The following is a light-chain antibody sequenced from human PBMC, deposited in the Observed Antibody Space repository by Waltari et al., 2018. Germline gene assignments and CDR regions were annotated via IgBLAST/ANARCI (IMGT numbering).Light chain of an antibody. Sequence: IVMTQSPATLSVSPGERVPLPCRASQSVSGNLAWYQQKPGQAPRRLMYGASTRAAGVPTRFSGSGSGTEFTVTISSLQSEDFAVYYCQQYNDWPQTFGQGTKLETK. CDR2: GAS. CDR3: QQYNDWPQT. V-gene: IGKV3-15*01. CDR1: QSVSGN. J-gene: IGKJ2*01.